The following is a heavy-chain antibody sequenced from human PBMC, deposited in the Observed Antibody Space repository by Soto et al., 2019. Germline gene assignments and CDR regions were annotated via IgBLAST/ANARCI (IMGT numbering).Heavy chain of an antibody. V-gene: IGHV3-23*01. J-gene: IGHJ5*02. Sequence: PGGCLRLACAGSGFTCSSYAITWVRQAPGKVLECVSGISGSGATTSYADSVKGRFTISKDNSKNTLYLQMNSLKTQDTAVYYCHNPGWVSWGQGTLVTVSS. CDR1: GFTCSSYA. D-gene: IGHD1-20*01. CDR2: ISGSGATT. CDR3: HNPGWVS.